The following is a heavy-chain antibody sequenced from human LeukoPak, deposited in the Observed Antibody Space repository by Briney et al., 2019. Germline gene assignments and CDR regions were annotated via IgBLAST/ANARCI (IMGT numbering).Heavy chain of an antibody. CDR2: ISSSSSYI. V-gene: IGHV3-21*01. Sequence: PGGSLRLSCAASGFSFSSYSMSWVRQAPGKGLEWVSSISSSSSYIYYADSVKGRFTISRDNAKNSLYLQMNSLRAEDTAVYYCASRSGSHFLMWGQGTLVTVSS. J-gene: IGHJ4*02. CDR1: GFSFSSYS. D-gene: IGHD1-26*01. CDR3: ASRSGSHFLM.